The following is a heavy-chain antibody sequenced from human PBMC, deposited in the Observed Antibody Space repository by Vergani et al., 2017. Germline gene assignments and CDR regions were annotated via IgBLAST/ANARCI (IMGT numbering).Heavy chain of an antibody. J-gene: IGHJ4*02. CDR3: AGGFCSSTSCYVQGYYFDY. CDR2: INPNSGGT. V-gene: IGHV1-2*02. D-gene: IGHD2-2*01. Sequence: QVQLVQSGAEVKKPGASVKVSCKASGYTFTGYYMHWVRQAPGQGLEWMGWINPNSGGTNYAQKFQGRVTMTRDTSISTAYMELSRLRSDDTAVYYCAGGFCSSTSCYVQGYYFDYWGQGTLVTVSS. CDR1: GYTFTGYY.